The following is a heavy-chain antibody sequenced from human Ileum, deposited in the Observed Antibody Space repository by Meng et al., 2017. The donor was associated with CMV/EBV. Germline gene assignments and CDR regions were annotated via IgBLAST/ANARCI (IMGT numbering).Heavy chain of an antibody. V-gene: IGHV4-4*07. CDR3: ARAAARGVPVDL. D-gene: IGHD3-10*01. J-gene: IGHJ5*02. CDR2: IHPTGTT. CDR1: GGSLTSYY. Sequence: LQEWGPRLLPPSETLSLTCTVTGGSLTSYYWTWIRQPAGKGLEWIGRIHPTGTTDDNPSLRSRVSMSLDKSKNQFSLKLTSVTAADTAVYYCARAAARGVPVDLWGQGTLVTVSS.